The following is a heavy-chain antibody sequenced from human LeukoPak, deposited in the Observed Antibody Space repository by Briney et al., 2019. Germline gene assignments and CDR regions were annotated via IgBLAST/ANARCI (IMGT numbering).Heavy chain of an antibody. V-gene: IGHV3-23*01. Sequence: GGSLRPSCAASGFTFSSYAMSWVRQAPGKGLEWVSAISGSGGSTYYADSVKGRFTISRDNSKNTLYLQMNSLRAEDTAVYYCAKVQFIAVAIFFDYWGQGTLVTVSS. CDR1: GFTFSSYA. CDR3: AKVQFIAVAIFFDY. D-gene: IGHD6-19*01. J-gene: IGHJ4*02. CDR2: ISGSGGST.